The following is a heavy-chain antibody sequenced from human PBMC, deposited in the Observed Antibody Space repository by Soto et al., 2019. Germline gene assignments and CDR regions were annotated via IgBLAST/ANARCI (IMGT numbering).Heavy chain of an antibody. CDR1: GYTFTSYA. D-gene: IGHD2-21*01. J-gene: IGHJ4*02. V-gene: IGHV1-3*01. Sequence: ASVKVSCKASGYTFTSYAMHWVRQAPGQRLEWMGWINAGNGNTKYSQKFQGRVTITRDTSASTAYMGHSSLRSEDTAVYYCARSCGTGTSQSYFDYWGQGTLVTVSS. CDR3: ARSCGTGTSQSYFDY. CDR2: INAGNGNT.